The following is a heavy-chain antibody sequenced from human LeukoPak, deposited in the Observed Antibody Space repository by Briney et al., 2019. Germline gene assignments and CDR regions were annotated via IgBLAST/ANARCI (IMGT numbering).Heavy chain of an antibody. V-gene: IGHV3-23*01. D-gene: IGHD2-2*01. CDR1: GFTFSSYA. CDR3: AKLKVAQLLPPEFDY. J-gene: IGHJ4*02. Sequence: PGGSLRLSCAASGFTFSSYAMSWVCQAPGKGLEWVSAISGSGGSTYYADSVKGRFTISRDNSKNTLYLQMNSLRAEDTAVYYCAKLKVAQLLPPEFDYWGQGTLVTVSS. CDR2: ISGSGGST.